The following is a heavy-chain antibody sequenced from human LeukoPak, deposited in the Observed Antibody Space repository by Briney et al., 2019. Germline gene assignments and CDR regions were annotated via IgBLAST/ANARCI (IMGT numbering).Heavy chain of an antibody. CDR3: AKENPVGGTNYFDY. Sequence: PGGSLRLSCAASGFTFSRYWMTWVRQAPGKGLEWVSAITGGGHNIYYADSVKGRFTISRDNSKNTLYLQMNTLRAEDRAVYFCAKENPVGGTNYFDYWGQGTLVTVAS. V-gene: IGHV3-23*01. CDR1: GFTFSRYW. D-gene: IGHD1-26*01. J-gene: IGHJ4*02. CDR2: ITGGGHNI.